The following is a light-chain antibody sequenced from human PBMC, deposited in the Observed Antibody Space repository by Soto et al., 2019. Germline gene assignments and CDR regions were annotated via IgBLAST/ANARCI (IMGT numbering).Light chain of an antibody. V-gene: IGLV2-8*01. Sequence: QSVLTHPPSASGSPGQSVTISCTGTSSDVGGYNSVSWYQQHPGKAPKLIIYEVTKRPSGVPDRFSGSKSGNTASLTVSGLQAEDEADYYWSSHAGIINVVFGGGTKLTVL. CDR2: EVT. J-gene: IGLJ3*02. CDR1: SSDVGGYNS. CDR3: SSHAGIINVV.